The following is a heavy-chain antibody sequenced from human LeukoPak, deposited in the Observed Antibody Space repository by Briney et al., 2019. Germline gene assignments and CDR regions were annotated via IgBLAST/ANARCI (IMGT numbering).Heavy chain of an antibody. V-gene: IGHV4-59*01. CDR2: IYYSGST. J-gene: IGHJ5*02. D-gene: IGHD3-10*01. CDR3: ARESYYGSGSYYHVNWFDP. CDR1: GGSISSYY. Sequence: PSETLSLTCTVSGGSISSYYWSWIRQPPGKGLEWIGYIYYSGSTNYNPSLKSRVTISVDTSKNQFSLKLSSVTAADTAVYYCARESYYGSGSYYHVNWFDPWGQGTLVTVSS.